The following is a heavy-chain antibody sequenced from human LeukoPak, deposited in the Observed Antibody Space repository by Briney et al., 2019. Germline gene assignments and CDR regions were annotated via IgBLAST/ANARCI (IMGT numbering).Heavy chain of an antibody. V-gene: IGHV3-21*01. D-gene: IGHD2-2*01. CDR3: GRTDLIVVVPAAIQQDHYYYGMDV. CDR1: GFTFSSYN. CDR2: ISSSSSYI. J-gene: IGHJ6*02. Sequence: GGSLRLSCAASGFTFSSYNMNWVRQAPGKGLEWVSSISSSSSYINYADSVKGRFTISRDNAKNSLFLQMNSLRAEDTAVYYCGRTDLIVVVPAAIQQDHYYYGMDVWGQGTTVTVSS.